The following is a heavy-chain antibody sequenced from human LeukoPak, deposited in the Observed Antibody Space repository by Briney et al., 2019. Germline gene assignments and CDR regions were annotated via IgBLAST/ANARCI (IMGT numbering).Heavy chain of an antibody. V-gene: IGHV1-69*05. CDR1: GGTFSSYA. D-gene: IGHD4-17*01. J-gene: IGHJ4*02. CDR3: ARDRYGDSVDY. Sequence: ASVKVSCKASGGTFSSYAISWVRQAPGQGLEWMGGIIPIFGTANYAQKLQGRVTMTTDTSTSTAYMELRSLRSDDTAVYYCARDRYGDSVDYWGQGTLVTVSS. CDR2: IIPIFGTA.